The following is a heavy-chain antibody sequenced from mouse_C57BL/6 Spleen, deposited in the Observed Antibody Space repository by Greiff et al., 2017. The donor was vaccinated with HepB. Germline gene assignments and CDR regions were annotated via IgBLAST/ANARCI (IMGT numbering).Heavy chain of an antibody. CDR2: IYPGDGDT. CDR3: ARSPLPYYFDY. CDR1: GYAFSSYW. D-gene: IGHD5-5*01. J-gene: IGHJ2*01. V-gene: IGHV1-80*01. Sequence: QVQLQQSGAELVKPGASVKISCKASGYAFSSYWMNWVKQRPGKGLEWIGQIYPGDGDTNYNGKFKGKATLTADKSSSTAYMQLSSLTSEDSAVYFCARSPLPYYFDYWGQGTTLTVSS.